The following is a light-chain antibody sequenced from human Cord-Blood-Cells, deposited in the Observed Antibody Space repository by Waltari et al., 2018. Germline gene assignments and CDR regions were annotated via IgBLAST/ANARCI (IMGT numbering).Light chain of an antibody. CDR3: QSYDSSLSGWV. CDR1: SSNIGAGYD. V-gene: IGLV1-40*01. J-gene: IGLJ3*02. CDR2: VNS. Sequence: QSVLTQPPSVSGAPGQRVTISCTGSSSNIGAGYDVHWYQQLPGTAPKLLIYVNSQRPAGVPDRFSGSKSGTSASLAITGLQAEDEADYYCQSYDSSLSGWVFGGGTKLTVL.